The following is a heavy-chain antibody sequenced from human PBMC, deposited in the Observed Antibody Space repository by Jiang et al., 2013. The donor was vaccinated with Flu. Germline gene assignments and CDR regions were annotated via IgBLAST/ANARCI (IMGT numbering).Heavy chain of an antibody. Sequence: SGAEVKRPGTSVKVSCLASGFTFTGYQIDWVRQAPGQGPEWMGRINPKNGDTYYAQKFQGWVAMTRDTSINTAYMELNRLKTDDTAVYYCTRVPPPIGGYYYYGMDVWGQGTSVDRLL. CDR1: GFTFTGYQ. CDR2: INPKNGDT. V-gene: IGHV1-2*04. D-gene: IGHD3-16*01. J-gene: IGHJ6*02. CDR3: TRVPPPIGGYYYYGMDV.